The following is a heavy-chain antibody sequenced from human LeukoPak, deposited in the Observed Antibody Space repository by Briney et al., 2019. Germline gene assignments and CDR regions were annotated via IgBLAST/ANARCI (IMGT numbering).Heavy chain of an antibody. CDR3: ASYYGSGNYYGGMDV. D-gene: IGHD3-10*01. CDR1: GGTFSSYA. CDR2: IIPIFGTA. J-gene: IGHJ6*03. V-gene: IGHV1-69*13. Sequence: GASVKVSCKASGGTFSSYAISWVRQAPGQGLEWMGGIIPIFGTANYAQKFQGRVTITADESTSTAYMELSSLRSEDTAVYYCASYYGSGNYYGGMDVWGKGTTVTISS.